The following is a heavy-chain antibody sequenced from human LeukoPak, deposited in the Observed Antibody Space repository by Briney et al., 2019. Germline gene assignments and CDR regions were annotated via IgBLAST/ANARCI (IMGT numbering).Heavy chain of an antibody. CDR3: AKGQQWLGGGNYFDY. J-gene: IGHJ4*02. Sequence: GRSLRLSCAASGFTFSSFGMHWVRQAPGKGPEWVAVISYDGRKQYYADSVKGRFTISRDNSKNTLYLQMNSLRAEDTAVYYCAKGQQWLGGGNYFDYWGQGTLVTVSS. V-gene: IGHV3-30*18. D-gene: IGHD6-19*01. CDR2: ISYDGRKQ. CDR1: GFTFSSFG.